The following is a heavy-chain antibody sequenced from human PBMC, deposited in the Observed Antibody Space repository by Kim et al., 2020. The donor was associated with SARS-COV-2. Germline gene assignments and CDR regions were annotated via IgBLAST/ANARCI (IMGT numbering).Heavy chain of an antibody. CDR3: ARDTPIPIAARLGVSFDY. V-gene: IGHV1-69*04. D-gene: IGHD6-6*01. CDR1: GGTFSSYA. J-gene: IGHJ4*02. Sequence: SVKVSCKASGGTFSSYAISWVRQAPGQGLEWMGRIIPILGIANYAQKFQGRVTITADKSTSTAYMELSSLRSEDTAVYYCARDTPIPIAARLGVSFDYWGQGTLVTVSS. CDR2: IIPILGIA.